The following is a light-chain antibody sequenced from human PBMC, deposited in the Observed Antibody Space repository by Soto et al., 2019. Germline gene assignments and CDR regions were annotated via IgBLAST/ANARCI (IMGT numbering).Light chain of an antibody. CDR1: SSNIGAGYD. CDR3: QSYDSSLTVL. Sequence: QPVLTQPPSVSGAPGQRVTISCTGSSSNIGAGYDVHWYQQLPGTAPKLLIYGNSNRPSGVPDRFSASKSGTSASLAITGLQAEDEADYYCQSYDSSLTVLIGGGTKLTVL. V-gene: IGLV1-40*01. J-gene: IGLJ2*01. CDR2: GNS.